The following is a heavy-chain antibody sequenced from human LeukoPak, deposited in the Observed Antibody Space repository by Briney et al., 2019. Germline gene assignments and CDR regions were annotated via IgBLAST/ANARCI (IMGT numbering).Heavy chain of an antibody. CDR1: GGSISSSSYY. Sequence: SETLSLTCTVSGGSISSSSYYWGWIRQPPGKGLEWIGSIYYSGSTYYNPSLKSRVTISVDTSKNQFSLKLSSVTAADTAVYYCAKTPAAVPAAIITPEEYYFDYWGQGTLVTVSS. V-gene: IGHV4-39*01. J-gene: IGHJ4*02. CDR3: AKTPAAVPAAIITPEEYYFDY. D-gene: IGHD2-2*01. CDR2: IYYSGST.